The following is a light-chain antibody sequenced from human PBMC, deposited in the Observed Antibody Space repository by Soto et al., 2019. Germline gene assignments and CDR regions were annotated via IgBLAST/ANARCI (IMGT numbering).Light chain of an antibody. V-gene: IGKV1-27*01. CDR2: AAS. Sequence: DIQMTQSPSSLSASVRDRVTITCRASQGISNYLAWYQQKPGKVPKLLIYAASTLQSGVPSRFSGSGSGTDFTITISSLQPEDVATDDCQKYDSAPWTFVKGTKVEIK. J-gene: IGKJ1*01. CDR1: QGISNY. CDR3: QKYDSAPWT.